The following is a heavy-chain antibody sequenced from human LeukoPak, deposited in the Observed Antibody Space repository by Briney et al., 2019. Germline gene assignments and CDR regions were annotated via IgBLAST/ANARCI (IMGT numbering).Heavy chain of an antibody. J-gene: IGHJ1*01. CDR2: INPNSGGT. V-gene: IGHV1-2*06. CDR1: GYTFTGYY. D-gene: IGHD3-22*01. CDR3: ARGYYDSPGEYFQH. Sequence: APVKVSCKASGYTFTGYYMHWVRQAPGQGLEWMGRINPNSGGTNYAQKFQGRVTMTRDTSISTAYMELSRLRSDDTAVYYCARGYYDSPGEYFQHWGQGTLVTVSS.